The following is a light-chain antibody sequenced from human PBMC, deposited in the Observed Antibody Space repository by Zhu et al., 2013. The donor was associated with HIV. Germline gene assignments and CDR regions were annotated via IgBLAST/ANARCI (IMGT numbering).Light chain of an antibody. J-gene: IGKJ3*01. Sequence: EIVLTQSPATLSLSPGERATLSCRVSQSVSSYLAWYQQKPGQAPRLLIYDASNRATGIPARFSGSGSGTDFTLTISRLEPEDFAMYYCQHYGSSPFTFGPGTKVDFK. CDR3: QHYGSSPFT. CDR2: DAS. V-gene: IGKV3-11*01. CDR1: QSVSSY.